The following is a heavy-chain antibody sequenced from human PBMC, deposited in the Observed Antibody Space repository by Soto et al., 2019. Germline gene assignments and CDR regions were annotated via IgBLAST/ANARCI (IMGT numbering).Heavy chain of an antibody. CDR1: GFTFSLYS. D-gene: IGHD3-10*01. V-gene: IGHV3-48*02. CDR3: ARAVTWGLDV. CDR2: ISRSGTGI. J-gene: IGHJ6*02. Sequence: EVQLVESGGGVVQPGGSLRLSCAASGFTFSLYSMSWVRQAPGKGLEWVSDISRSGTGIHYADSVKGRFTISRDDATNSMNLQIHSPRDGQTAVYYCARAVTWGLDVWGQGSTVSIS.